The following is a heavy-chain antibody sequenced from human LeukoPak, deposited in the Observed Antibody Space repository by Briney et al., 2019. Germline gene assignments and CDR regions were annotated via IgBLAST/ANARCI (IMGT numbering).Heavy chain of an antibody. V-gene: IGHV3-33*01. CDR3: AREGAVAALGY. D-gene: IGHD6-19*01. CDR2: ILSDGSKE. Sequence: GGSLRLSCAASGFTFSSYGMHWVRQAPGKGLEWVAVILSDGSKEFYTDSVKGRFTISRDNSKNTLYLQMNSLRAEDTAVYYCAREGAVAALGYWGQGTLVTVSS. CDR1: GFTFSSYG. J-gene: IGHJ4*02.